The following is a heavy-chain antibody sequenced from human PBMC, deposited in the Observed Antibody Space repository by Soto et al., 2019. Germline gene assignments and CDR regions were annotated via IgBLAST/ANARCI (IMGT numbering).Heavy chain of an antibody. CDR2: IYYTGST. Sequence: SETLSLTCALSGVSISGFYWSWIRQPPGKGLEYIGYIYYTGSTNSNLSLKSRATISLDTSKNQFSLRLTSVTAADTAGYYCARASGCSDGSCAFDPWGQGTLVTVSS. J-gene: IGHJ5*02. V-gene: IGHV4-59*01. CDR1: GVSISGFY. CDR3: ARASGCSDGSCAFDP. D-gene: IGHD2-15*01.